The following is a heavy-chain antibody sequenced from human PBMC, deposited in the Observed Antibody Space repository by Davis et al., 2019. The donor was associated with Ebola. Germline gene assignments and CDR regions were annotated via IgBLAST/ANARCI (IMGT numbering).Heavy chain of an antibody. CDR2: ISSSSSYI. CDR1: GFTFSSYS. V-gene: IGHV3-21*01. CDR3: AKVLRYAIGRNYYYGMDV. J-gene: IGHJ6*02. Sequence: GESLKISCAASGFTFSSYSMSWVRQAPGKGLEWVSSISSSSSYIYYADSVKGRFTISRDNSKNTLYLQMNSLRAEDTAVYYCAKVLRYAIGRNYYYGMDVWGQGTTVTVSS. D-gene: IGHD2-8*01.